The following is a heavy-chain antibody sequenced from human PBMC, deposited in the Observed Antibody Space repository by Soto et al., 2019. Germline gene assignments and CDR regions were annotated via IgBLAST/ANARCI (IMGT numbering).Heavy chain of an antibody. J-gene: IGHJ5*02. CDR2: IYYSGST. D-gene: IGHD6-13*01. Sequence: SETLSLTCAVSSGFSSLNYWSWVRQPPGKGLEWIGYIYYSGSTNYNPSLKSRVTISVDTSKNQFSLKLSSVTAADTAVYYCARHSRIAAAVNWFDPWGQGTLVTVSS. CDR3: ARHSRIAAAVNWFDP. CDR1: SGFSSLNY. V-gene: IGHV4-59*08.